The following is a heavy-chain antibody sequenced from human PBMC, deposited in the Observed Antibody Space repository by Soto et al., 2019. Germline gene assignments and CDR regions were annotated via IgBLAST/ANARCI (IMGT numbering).Heavy chain of an antibody. CDR1: GYTFTSYA. Sequence: GASEKVSCKASGYTFTSYAMHWVREAPGQRLEWMGWINAGNGNTKYSQKFQGRVTITRDTSASTAYMELSRLRSKDTAVYYCARGGYGSGSYYMKSDWCDPWGQG. CDR3: ARGGYGSGSYYMKSDWCDP. V-gene: IGHV1-3*01. J-gene: IGHJ5*02. CDR2: INAGNGNT. D-gene: IGHD3-10*01.